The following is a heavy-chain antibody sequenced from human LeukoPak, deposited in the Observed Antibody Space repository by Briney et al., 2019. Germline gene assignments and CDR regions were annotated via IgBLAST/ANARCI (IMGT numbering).Heavy chain of an antibody. CDR3: ARGVTVRGDRTFDY. CDR2: IFYSGNT. V-gene: IGHV4-59*12. J-gene: IGHJ4*02. D-gene: IGHD3-10*01. Sequence: NPSETLSLTCTVSGGSISSYYWNWIRQPPGKGLEWIGYIFYSGNTKYNPSLRSRVSISVDTSKNQFSLKLSSVTAADTAVYYCARGVTVRGDRTFDYWGQGTLVTVSS. CDR1: GGSISSYY.